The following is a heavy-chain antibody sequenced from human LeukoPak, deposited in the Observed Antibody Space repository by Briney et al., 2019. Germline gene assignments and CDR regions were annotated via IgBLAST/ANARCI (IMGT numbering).Heavy chain of an antibody. CDR1: GGSISSGDYY. J-gene: IGHJ4*02. V-gene: IGHV4-30-4*01. CDR2: TYYSGST. Sequence: PSETLSLTCTVSGGSISSGDYYWSWIRQPPGKGLEWIGYTYYSGSTYYNPSLKSRVTISVDTSKNQFSPKLSSVTAADTAVYYCARVGTTFDYWGQGTLVTVSS. CDR3: ARVGTTFDY. D-gene: IGHD4-11*01.